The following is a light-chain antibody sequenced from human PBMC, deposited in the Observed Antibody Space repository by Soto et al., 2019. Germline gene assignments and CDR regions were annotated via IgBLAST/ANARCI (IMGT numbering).Light chain of an antibody. CDR1: SSNTGTNT. V-gene: IGLV1-44*01. CDR3: AAWDDSLNGVV. CDR2: SNN. J-gene: IGLJ3*02. Sequence: QSVLTQPPSASGTPGQRVTISCSGSSSNTGTNTVNWYQQVPGTAPKFLIYSNNQRPSGVPDRFSGSKSGTSASLAISGLQSEDEAYYYCAAWDDSLNGVVFGGGTKLTVL.